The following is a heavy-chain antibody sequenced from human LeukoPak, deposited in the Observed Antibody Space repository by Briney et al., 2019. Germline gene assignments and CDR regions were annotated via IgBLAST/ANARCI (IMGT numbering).Heavy chain of an antibody. CDR2: IYYSGST. V-gene: IGHV4-59*01. CDR3: ARARTGYSSGWYQDAFDI. J-gene: IGHJ3*02. D-gene: IGHD6-19*01. CDR1: GSSIRSYY. Sequence: PSETLSLTCTVSGSSIRSYYWSWIRQPPGKGLEWIGYIYYSGSTNYNPSLKSRVTISVDTSKNQFSLKLSSVTAADTAVYYCARARTGYSSGWYQDAFDIWGQGTMVTVSS.